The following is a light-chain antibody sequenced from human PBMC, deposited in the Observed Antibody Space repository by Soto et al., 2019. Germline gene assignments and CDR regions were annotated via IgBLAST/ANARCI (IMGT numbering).Light chain of an antibody. CDR1: QSVSSS. CDR3: QQYNNWPFT. J-gene: IGKJ5*01. V-gene: IGKV3D-15*01. CDR2: GAS. Sequence: EIVLTHSPGTLSLSPGERATLSCRSSQSVSSSYLARYQQKPGQAPRLLIYGASTRATGIPARFSGSGSGTEFTLTISSLQSEDFAVYYCQQYNNWPFTFGQGTRLEIK.